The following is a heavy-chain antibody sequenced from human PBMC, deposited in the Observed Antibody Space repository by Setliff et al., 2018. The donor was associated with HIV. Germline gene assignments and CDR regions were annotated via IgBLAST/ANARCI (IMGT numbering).Heavy chain of an antibody. Sequence: SETLSLTCSVSGYSVNSDYNWAWIRQPPGKGLESPGRGLQWIGQIDHSGSTNYNPSLKSRVTLSVDASKNQFSLKVKSVTAADTATYYCAKKGRYYYGSGVTTDYFDDWGQGTPVTVSS. CDR1: GYSVNSDYN. D-gene: IGHD3-10*01. J-gene: IGHJ4*02. V-gene: IGHV4-38-2*01. CDR3: AKKGRYYYGSGVTTDYFDD. CDR2: IDHSGST.